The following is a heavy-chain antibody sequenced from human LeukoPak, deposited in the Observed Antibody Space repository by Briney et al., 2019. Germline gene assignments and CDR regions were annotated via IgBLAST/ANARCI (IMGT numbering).Heavy chain of an antibody. Sequence: GGSLRLSCAASGFTFSSYAMHWVRQAPGKGLEWVAVISYDGSNKYYADSVKGRFTISRDNSKNTLYLQMNSLRAEDTAVYYCANRFGELFSFPGHYFDYWGQGTLVTVSS. CDR3: ANRFGELFSFPGHYFDY. CDR2: ISYDGSNK. J-gene: IGHJ4*02. V-gene: IGHV3-30*04. D-gene: IGHD3-10*01. CDR1: GFTFSSYA.